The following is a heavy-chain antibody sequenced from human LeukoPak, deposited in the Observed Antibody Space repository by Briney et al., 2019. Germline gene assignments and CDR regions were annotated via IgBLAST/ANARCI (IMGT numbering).Heavy chain of an antibody. J-gene: IGHJ6*04. V-gene: IGHV3-23*01. CDR3: AELGITMIGGV. CDR2: ISGSGGST. D-gene: IGHD3-10*02. CDR1: GFTFSSYG. Sequence: GGSLRLSCVASGFTFSSYGMSWVRQAPGKGLEWVSAISGSGGSTYYADSVKGRFTISRDNSKNTLYLQMNSLRAEDTAVYYCAELGITMIGGVWGKGTTVTISS.